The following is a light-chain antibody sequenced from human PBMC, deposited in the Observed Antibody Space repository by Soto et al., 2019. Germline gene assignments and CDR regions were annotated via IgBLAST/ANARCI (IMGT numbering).Light chain of an antibody. V-gene: IGKV3-15*01. J-gene: IGKJ3*01. CDR2: GAS. CDR1: QSVSSN. Sequence: EIVMTQSPATLSVSPGERGTLSCRASQSVSSNLAWYQQKPGQAPRLLIYGASTRATGIPARFSGSRSGTEFTLTINSLQPEDVATYSCQKYSSVPVFGPGTKVEIK. CDR3: QKYSSVPV.